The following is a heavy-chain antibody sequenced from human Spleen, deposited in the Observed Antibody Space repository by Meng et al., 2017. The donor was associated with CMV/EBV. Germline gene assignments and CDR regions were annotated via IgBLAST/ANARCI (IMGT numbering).Heavy chain of an antibody. V-gene: IGHV5-51*01. D-gene: IGHD5-18*01. CDR3: ARSSPVDTVLDY. J-gene: IGHJ4*02. Sequence: GGSLRLSCKGTEYNFTTYWIAWVRQMPGKGLEWMGTIYPDDSDTTYSPSFQGQVTISADKSSSTAYLQWSSLKASDTAMYYCARSSPVDTVLDYWGQGTLVTVSS. CDR1: EYNFTTYW. CDR2: IYPDDSDT.